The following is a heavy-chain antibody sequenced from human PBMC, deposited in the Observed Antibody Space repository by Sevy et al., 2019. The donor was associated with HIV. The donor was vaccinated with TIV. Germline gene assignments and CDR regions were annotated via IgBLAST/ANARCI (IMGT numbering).Heavy chain of an antibody. D-gene: IGHD6-13*01. V-gene: IGHV3-7*01. CDR3: ARDTGGIGMDV. Sequence: GGSLRLSCAASRFTFSSHWMSWVRQAPGKGLEWVANIMQDGSEKYYVDSVKGRFTISRDNAKNSLSLQMNSLRAEDTAVYYCARDTGGIGMDVWGQGTTVTVSS. J-gene: IGHJ6*02. CDR2: IMQDGSEK. CDR1: RFTFSSHW.